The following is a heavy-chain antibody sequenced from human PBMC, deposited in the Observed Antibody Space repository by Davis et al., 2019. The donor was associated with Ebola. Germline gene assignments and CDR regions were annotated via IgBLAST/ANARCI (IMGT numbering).Heavy chain of an antibody. J-gene: IGHJ6*02. Sequence: GESLKISCAASGFSFSSTWMHWVRQAPGKGLVWVSRINRDGSSTNYADSVKGRFTISRDNAKNTLYLQMNSLRAEDTAVYYCARDRGVTTFYYYYGMDVWGQGTTVTVSS. CDR1: GFSFSSTW. D-gene: IGHD4-17*01. V-gene: IGHV3-74*01. CDR2: INRDGSST. CDR3: ARDRGVTTFYYYYGMDV.